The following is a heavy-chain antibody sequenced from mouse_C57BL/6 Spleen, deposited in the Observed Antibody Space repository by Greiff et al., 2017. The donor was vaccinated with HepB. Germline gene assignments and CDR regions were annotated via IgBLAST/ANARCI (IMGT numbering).Heavy chain of an antibody. V-gene: IGHV1-47*01. CDR3: ATHYYYGSSYGYFDV. J-gene: IGHJ1*03. CDR1: GYTFTTYP. D-gene: IGHD1-1*01. Sequence: QVQLQQPGAELVRPGSSVKMSCKASGYTFTTYPIEWMKQNHGKSLEWIGNFHPYNDDTKYNEKFKGKATLTVEKSSSTVYLELSRLTSDDSAVYYCATHYYYGSSYGYFDVWGTGTTVTVSS. CDR2: FHPYNDDT.